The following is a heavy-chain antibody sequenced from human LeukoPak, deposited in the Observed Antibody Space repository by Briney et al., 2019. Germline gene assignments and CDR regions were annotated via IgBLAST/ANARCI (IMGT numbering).Heavy chain of an antibody. CDR3: AREHSSSSGKVFDY. J-gene: IGHJ4*02. V-gene: IGHV1-2*02. D-gene: IGHD6-6*01. CDR2: INPNSGGT. Sequence: ASVKVSCKASGGTFSSYAISWVRQAPGQGLEWMGWINPNSGGTNYAQKFQGRVTMTRDTSISTAYMELSRLRSDDTAVYYCAREHSSSSGKVFDYWGQGTLVTVSS. CDR1: GGTFSSYA.